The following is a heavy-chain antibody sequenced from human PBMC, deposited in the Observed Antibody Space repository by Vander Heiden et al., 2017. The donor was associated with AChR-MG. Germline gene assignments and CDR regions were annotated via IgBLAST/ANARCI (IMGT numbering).Heavy chain of an antibody. CDR1: GFTFGSSW. CDR3: ARDAPGWERPLDF. V-gene: IGHV3-7*03. D-gene: IGHD1-26*01. J-gene: IGHJ4*02. Sequence: VQLVASGGGLVQPGGSLRLSCVASGFTFGSSWMPWVRQVPGKGLEWVANINKEGREKDYVGSVKGRFTISRDNAQNSLYLQMSSLRAGDTAVYDCARDAPGWERPLDFWGQGTLVSVSS. CDR2: INKEGREK.